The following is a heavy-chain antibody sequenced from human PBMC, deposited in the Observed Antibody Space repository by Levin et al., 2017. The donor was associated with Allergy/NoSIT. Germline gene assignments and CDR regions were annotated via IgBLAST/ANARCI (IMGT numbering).Heavy chain of an antibody. Sequence: GGSLRLSCAASGFTFTSNSMNWVRQAPGKGLEWVSYISSSSNTIYYADSVKGRFTISRDNAKNSLYLQMNSLRDEDTAVYYCARDGRRGYYFDYWGQGTLVTVSS. CDR1: GFTFTSNS. CDR3: ARDGRRGYYFDY. D-gene: IGHD1-26*01. V-gene: IGHV3-48*02. CDR2: ISSSSNTI. J-gene: IGHJ4*02.